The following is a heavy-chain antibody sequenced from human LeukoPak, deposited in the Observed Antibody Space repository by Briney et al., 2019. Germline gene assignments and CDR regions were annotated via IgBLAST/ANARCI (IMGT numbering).Heavy chain of an antibody. CDR3: ARSSSGDPYYYYGMDV. CDR2: ISAYNGNT. D-gene: IGHD2-15*01. CDR1: GYTFTSYG. Sequence: GASVKVSCKASGYTFTSYGISWVRQAPGQGLEWMGWISAYNGNTNYAQKLQGRVTMTTDTSTSTAYMELRRLRSDDTAVYYCARSSSGDPYYYYGMDVWGQGTTVTVSS. J-gene: IGHJ6*02. V-gene: IGHV1-18*01.